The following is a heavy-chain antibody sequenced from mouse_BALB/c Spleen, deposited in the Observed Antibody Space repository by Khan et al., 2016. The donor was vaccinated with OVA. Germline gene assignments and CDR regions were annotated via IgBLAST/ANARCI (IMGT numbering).Heavy chain of an antibody. CDR2: VSAGGHYT. D-gene: IGHD1-1*01. Sequence: EVELVESGGDIVKPGGSLKLSCAASGFTFSTYGMSWVRQTPDKSLEWVATVSAGGHYTYYPDTVKGRFTISRDNAKNTLYLQMSSLRSKDTAMFAVASLAYYYDSEGFAYWGQGTLVTVSA. CDR3: ASLAYYYDSEGFAY. V-gene: IGHV5-6*01. CDR1: GFTFSTYG. J-gene: IGHJ3*01.